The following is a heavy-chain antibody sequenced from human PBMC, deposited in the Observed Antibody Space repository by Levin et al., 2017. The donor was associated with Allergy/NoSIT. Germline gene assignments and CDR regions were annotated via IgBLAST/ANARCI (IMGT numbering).Heavy chain of an antibody. D-gene: IGHD3-22*01. V-gene: IGHV4-30-2*01. Sequence: ASETLSLTCAVSGGSISSGGYSWSWIRQPPGKGLEWIGYIYHSGSTYYNPSLKSRVTISVDRSKNQFSLKLSSVTAADTAVYYCARVSVIHAFDIWGQGTMVTVSS. CDR2: IYHSGST. J-gene: IGHJ3*02. CDR1: GGSISSGGYS. CDR3: ARVSVIHAFDI.